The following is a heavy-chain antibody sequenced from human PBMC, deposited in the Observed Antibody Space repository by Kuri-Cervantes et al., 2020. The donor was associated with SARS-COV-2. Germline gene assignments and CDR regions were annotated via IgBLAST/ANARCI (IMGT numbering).Heavy chain of an antibody. CDR2: IYYSGST. V-gene: IGHV4-59*12. Sequence: SETLSLTCTVSGGSISSYYWSWIRQPPGKGLEWIGYIYYSGSTNYNPSLKSRVTMSVDTSKNQFSLKLSSVTAADTAVYYCASHCSSTSCSLYYYYYYMDVWGKGTTVTVSS. CDR3: ASHCSSTSCSLYYYYYYMDV. J-gene: IGHJ6*03. CDR1: GGSISSYY. D-gene: IGHD2-2*01.